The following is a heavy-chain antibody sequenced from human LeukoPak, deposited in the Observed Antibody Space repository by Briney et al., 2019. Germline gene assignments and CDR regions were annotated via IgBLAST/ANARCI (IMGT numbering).Heavy chain of an antibody. CDR3: ARDSADGYHDSSGYYYAALDY. V-gene: IGHV3-53*01. CDR1: GFSVRNTY. CDR2: IYSGGST. Sequence: GGSLRLSCVASGFSVRNTYMRWVRQAPGKGLEWVSVIYSGGSTYYADSEKVRFIISRDNSKNTLYLQMNSLRAEDTAVYYCARDSADGYHDSSGYYYAALDYWGQGTLDTVSS. J-gene: IGHJ4*02. D-gene: IGHD3-22*01.